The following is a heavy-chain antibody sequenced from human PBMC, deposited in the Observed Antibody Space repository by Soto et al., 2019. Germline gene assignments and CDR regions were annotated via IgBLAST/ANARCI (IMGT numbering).Heavy chain of an antibody. Sequence: PGGSLRLSCAASGFTFSSYWMHWVRQAPGKGLEWVSSISSSSSYIYYADSVKGRFTISRDNAKNSLYLQMNSLRAEDTAVYYCARDAVVVVINPSYYYGMDVWGQGTTVTVSS. CDR3: ARDAVVVVINPSYYYGMDV. V-gene: IGHV3-21*01. J-gene: IGHJ6*02. CDR2: ISSSSSYI. CDR1: GFTFSSYW. D-gene: IGHD3-22*01.